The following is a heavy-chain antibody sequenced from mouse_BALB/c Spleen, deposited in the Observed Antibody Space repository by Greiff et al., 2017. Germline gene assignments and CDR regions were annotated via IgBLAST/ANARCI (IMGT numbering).Heavy chain of an antibody. CDR1: GYTFTSYV. J-gene: IGHJ2*01. Sequence: VQLQQSGPELVKPGASVKMSCKASGYTFTSYVMHWVKQKPGQGLEWIGYINPYNDGTKYNEKLKGKATLTSDKSSSTAYMELSSLTSEDSAVYYCALEGITTVDYWGQGTTLTVSS. CDR3: ALEGITTVDY. D-gene: IGHD2-4*01. V-gene: IGHV1-14*01. CDR2: INPYNDGT.